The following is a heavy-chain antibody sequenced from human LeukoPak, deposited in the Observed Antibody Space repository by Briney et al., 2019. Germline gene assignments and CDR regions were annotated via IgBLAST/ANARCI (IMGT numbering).Heavy chain of an antibody. CDR3: ARDDLTVYYDFWSGSGGGFDP. V-gene: IGHV7-4-1*02. CDR1: GGTFSSYA. J-gene: IGHJ5*02. D-gene: IGHD3-3*01. CDR2: INTNTGNP. Sequence: ASVKVSCKASGGTFSSYAISWVRQAPGQGLEWMGWINTNTGNPTYAQGFTGRFVFSLDTSVSTAYLQISSLKAEDTAVYYCARDDLTVYYDFWSGSGGGFDPWGQGTLVTVSS.